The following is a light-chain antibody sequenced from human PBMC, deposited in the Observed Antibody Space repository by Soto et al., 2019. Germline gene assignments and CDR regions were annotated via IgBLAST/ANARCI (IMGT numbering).Light chain of an antibody. CDR1: QSISRW. J-gene: IGKJ1*01. V-gene: IGKV1-5*01. Sequence: DIQMTQSPSTLSASVGDRVIITCRASQSISRWLAWYLQKPGKAPKLLIFDASSLESGVPSRFSGSGSGTEFTLTISSLQPDDFATYYCQQYNSYRTFGQGTKVDIK. CDR2: DAS. CDR3: QQYNSYRT.